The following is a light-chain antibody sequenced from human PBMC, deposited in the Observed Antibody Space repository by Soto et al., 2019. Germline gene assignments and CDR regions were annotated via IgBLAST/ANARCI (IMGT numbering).Light chain of an antibody. CDR1: QSISTY. CDR2: AAS. CDR3: QQRYSTSIT. Sequence: DIQMTQSPSSLSASVGDRVTITCRTSQSISTYLNWYQQKPGKAPKLLIYAASSLQSGVPSRFSGTESGTDVTLTISSLKTEDCSTYYCQQRYSTSITFGQGTRLEIK. V-gene: IGKV1-39*01. J-gene: IGKJ5*01.